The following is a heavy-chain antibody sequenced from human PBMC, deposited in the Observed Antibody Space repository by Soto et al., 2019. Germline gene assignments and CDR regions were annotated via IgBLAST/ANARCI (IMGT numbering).Heavy chain of an antibody. CDR3: ARGLIVWFGELSRRGGYYYYMDV. V-gene: IGHV4-34*01. D-gene: IGHD3-10*01. J-gene: IGHJ6*03. Sequence: QVQLQQWGAGLLKPSETLSLTCAVYGGSFSGYQWSWIRQTPGKGLEWIGEINDSGNINYNPSLKSRVTILVETAKKQISLKLSYVTAADTAVYYCARGLIVWFGELSRRGGYYYYMDVWGKGTTVTVSS. CDR2: INDSGNI. CDR1: GGSFSGYQ.